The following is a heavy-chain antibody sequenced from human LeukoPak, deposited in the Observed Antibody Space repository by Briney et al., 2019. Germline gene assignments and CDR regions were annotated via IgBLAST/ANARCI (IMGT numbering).Heavy chain of an antibody. CDR1: GFTFSSYA. CDR3: AREGREGYGGNSDGYFDY. J-gene: IGHJ4*02. CDR2: ISYDGSNK. Sequence: GGSLRLSCAASGFTFSSYAMHWVRQAPGKWLEWVAVISYDGSNKYYADSVKGRFTISRDNSKNTLYLQMNSLRAEDTAVYYCAREGREGYGGNSDGYFDYWGQGTLVTVSP. V-gene: IGHV3-30*04. D-gene: IGHD4-23*01.